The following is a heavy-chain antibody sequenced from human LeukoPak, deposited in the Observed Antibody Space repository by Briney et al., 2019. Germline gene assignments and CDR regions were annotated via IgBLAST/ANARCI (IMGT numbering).Heavy chain of an antibody. CDR3: ARAPSRRIAVAGAY. Sequence: GGSLRLSCAASGVTFSSDWMSWVRQAPGEGLEWVGNINQDGSEKYYVDSVKGRCTISRDNAKKSLYMQMKSLRAEDTAVYYCARAPSRRIAVAGAYWGQGTLVTVSS. J-gene: IGHJ4*02. D-gene: IGHD6-19*01. CDR2: INQDGSEK. CDR1: GVTFSSDW. V-gene: IGHV3-7*02.